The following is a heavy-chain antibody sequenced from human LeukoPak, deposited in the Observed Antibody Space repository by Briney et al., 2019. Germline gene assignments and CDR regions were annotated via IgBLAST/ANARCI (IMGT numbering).Heavy chain of an antibody. Sequence: GRSLRLSCTASGFTFGDHAMSWVRQAPGKWLEWVGFIRSKAYGGTTEYAASVKGRFTISRDDSKSIAYLQMNSLKTEDTAVYYCSRGPIQLWLHNAMDVWGQGTTVTVSS. V-gene: IGHV3-49*04. CDR2: IRSKAYGGTT. CDR3: SRGPIQLWLHNAMDV. CDR1: GFTFGDHA. D-gene: IGHD5-18*01. J-gene: IGHJ6*02.